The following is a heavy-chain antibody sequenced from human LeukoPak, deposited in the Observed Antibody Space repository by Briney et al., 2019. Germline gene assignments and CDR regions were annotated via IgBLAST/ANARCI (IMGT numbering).Heavy chain of an antibody. CDR1: GYTFTSYG. V-gene: IGHV1-18*01. J-gene: IGHJ4*02. Sequence: ASVKVSCKASGYTFTSYGISWVRQAPGQGLEWMGWISAYNGNTNYAQKLQGRVTMTTDTSTSTAYMELRSLRSDDTAVYYCARESRNSGYEYYFDYWGQGTLVTVSS. CDR3: ARESRNSGYEYYFDY. CDR2: ISAYNGNT. D-gene: IGHD5-12*01.